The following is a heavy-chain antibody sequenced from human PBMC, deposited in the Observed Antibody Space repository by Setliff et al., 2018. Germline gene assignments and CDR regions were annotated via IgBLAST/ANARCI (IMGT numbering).Heavy chain of an antibody. J-gene: IGHJ5*02. CDR2: INHSGST. D-gene: IGHD3-10*01. Sequence: SETLSLTCAAYGGSFSGYYWTWIRQPPGKGLEWIGEINHSGSTNYNPSLKSRVTISVDTSKNQFSLKLSSVTAADTAVYYCARGKGSWVLLRWFDPWGQGTLGTVAS. V-gene: IGHV4-34*01. CDR1: GGSFSGYY. CDR3: ARGKGSWVLLRWFDP.